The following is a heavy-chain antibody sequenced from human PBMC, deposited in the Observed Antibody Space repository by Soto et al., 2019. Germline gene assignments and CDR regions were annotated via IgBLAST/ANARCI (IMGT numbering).Heavy chain of an antibody. D-gene: IGHD6-19*01. V-gene: IGHV4-34*01. J-gene: IGHJ4*02. CDR2: INHTGST. CDR3: ARGLLAASRDY. CDR1: GGSFSGYH. Sequence: QVQLQQWGAGLLKPSETLSLTCAVYGGSFSGYHWSWIRQPPGKGLEWIGEINHTGSTSYNPSLKSRVTLSVDTSKSQISLTLRSLTAADTAVYYCARGLLAASRDYWGQGTLVTVSS.